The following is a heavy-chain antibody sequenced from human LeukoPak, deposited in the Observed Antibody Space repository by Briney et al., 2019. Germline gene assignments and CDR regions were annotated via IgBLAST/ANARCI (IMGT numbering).Heavy chain of an antibody. CDR1: GGSISSSSYY. CDR3: ARDNYDILTGYPIPFDY. V-gene: IGHV4-39*01. D-gene: IGHD3-9*01. CDR2: IYYSGGT. Sequence: SETLSLTCTVSGGSISSSSYYWGWIRQPPGKGLEWIGSIYYSGGTYYNPSLKSRVTISVNTSKNQVSLKLSSVTAAETAVYYCARDNYDILTGYPIPFDYWGQGPLVTVSS. J-gene: IGHJ4*02.